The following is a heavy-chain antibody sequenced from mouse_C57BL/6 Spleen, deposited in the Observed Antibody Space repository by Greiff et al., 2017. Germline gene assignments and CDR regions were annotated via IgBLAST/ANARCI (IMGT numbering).Heavy chain of an antibody. CDR2: INPYNGGT. V-gene: IGHV1-19*01. CDR1: GYTFTDYC. CDR3: ARCCDWGYFDD. D-gene: IGHD2-13*01. J-gene: IGHJ1*03. Sequence: EVQLQQSGPVLVKPGASVKMSCKASGYTFTDYCMNWVKQSPGKSLEWIGVINPYNGGTSYNQKFKGNATLTVDKSSSTAYMELSSLTSEDSAVYYGARCCDWGYFDDWGTGTTVTVSS.